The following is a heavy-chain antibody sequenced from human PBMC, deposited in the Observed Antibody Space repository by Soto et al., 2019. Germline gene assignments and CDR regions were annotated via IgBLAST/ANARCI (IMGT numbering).Heavy chain of an antibody. J-gene: IGHJ4*02. V-gene: IGHV3-74*01. Sequence: EVQLVESGGGLVQPGESLRLSCAASGFTFSSYWMHWVRQAPGKGLVWVSRINSDGSSTSYAGSVKGRLTISRDNAKNTLYLQMNSLRAEDTAVYYCVRTSLGVAAATREDYWGQGALVTVSS. D-gene: IGHD2-15*01. CDR2: INSDGSST. CDR3: VRTSLGVAAATREDY. CDR1: GFTFSSYW.